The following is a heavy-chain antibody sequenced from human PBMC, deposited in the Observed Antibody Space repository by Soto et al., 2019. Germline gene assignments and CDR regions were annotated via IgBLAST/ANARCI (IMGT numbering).Heavy chain of an antibody. CDR1: GGSISSGGYY. CDR2: IYYSGST. Sequence: QVQLQESGPGLVKPSQTLSLTCTVSGGSISSGGYYWSWIRQHPGKGLEWIGYIYYSGSTYYNPSLKSRVTISVDTSKNQFSLKLSSVTAADTAVYYCARENRLYYYYYLDVWGKGTTVTVS. CDR3: ARENRLYYYYYLDV. J-gene: IGHJ6*03. V-gene: IGHV4-31*03.